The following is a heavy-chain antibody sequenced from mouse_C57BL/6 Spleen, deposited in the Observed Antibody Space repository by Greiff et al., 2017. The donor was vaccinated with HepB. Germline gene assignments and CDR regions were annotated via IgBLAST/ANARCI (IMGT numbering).Heavy chain of an antibody. CDR3: ALTVVARSYVEY. CDR1: GYTFTDYY. V-gene: IGHV1-26*01. CDR2: IKRNNGGT. Sequence: EVQLQQSGPELVKPGASVKISCKASGYTFTDYYMNWVKQSHGKRLEWIGDIKRNNGGTSYNQKFNGKATLTVDKSSSTAYIERRSLTSEDSAVYYCALTVVARSYVEYWSRGTARAVSS. D-gene: IGHD1-1*01. J-gene: IGHJ2*01.